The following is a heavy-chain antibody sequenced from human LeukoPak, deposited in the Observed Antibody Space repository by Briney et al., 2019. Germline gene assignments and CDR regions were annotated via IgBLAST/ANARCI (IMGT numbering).Heavy chain of an antibody. D-gene: IGHD3-22*01. CDR1: GYTFTSYG. V-gene: IGHV1-18*01. J-gene: IGHJ6*02. Sequence: GASVKVSCKASGYTFTSYGISWMRQSPGQGLEWMGWICAYNGNTNYAQKLQGRVTMTTDTSTSTAYMELRSLRSDDTAVYYCARDPSSYDSSGYYYYYGMDVWGQGTTVTVSS. CDR2: ICAYNGNT. CDR3: ARDPSSYDSSGYYYYYGMDV.